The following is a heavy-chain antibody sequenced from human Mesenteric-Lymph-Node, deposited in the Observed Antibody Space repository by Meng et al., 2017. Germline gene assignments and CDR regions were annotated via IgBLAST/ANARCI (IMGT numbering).Heavy chain of an antibody. Sequence: ESLKISCTVSGGSISSYYWSWIRQPPGKGLEWIGYIYYSGSTNYHPSLKSRVTISVDTSKNQFSLKLSSVTAGDTAVYYGARAVAGTSAPSYFDYWGQGTLVTVSS. CDR2: IYYSGST. CDR1: GGSISSYY. V-gene: IGHV4-59*01. D-gene: IGHD6-19*01. CDR3: ARAVAGTSAPSYFDY. J-gene: IGHJ4*02.